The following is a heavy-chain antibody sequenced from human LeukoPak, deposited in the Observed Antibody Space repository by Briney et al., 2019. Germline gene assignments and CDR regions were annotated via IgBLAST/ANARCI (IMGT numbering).Heavy chain of an antibody. CDR2: ITSSSSSI. D-gene: IGHD7-27*01. CDR1: GFTFSSYA. Sequence: GGSLRLSCAASGFTFSSYAMSWVRQAPGKGLEWVSSITSSSSSIYSADSVKGRLTISRDNAKNSLYLQMNSLRAEDTAVYYCARDLAWGGYWGQGTLVTVSS. CDR3: ARDLAWGGY. V-gene: IGHV3-21*01. J-gene: IGHJ4*02.